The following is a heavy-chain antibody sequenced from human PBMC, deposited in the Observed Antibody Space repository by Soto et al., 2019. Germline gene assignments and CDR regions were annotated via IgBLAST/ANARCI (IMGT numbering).Heavy chain of an antibody. Sequence: QVQLVESGGGVVQPGRSLRLSCAASGFTFSSYGMHWVRQAPGKGLEWVAVIWYDGSNKYYADSVKGRFTISRDNSKNTLYLQMNSLRAEDTAVYYCAREFWPYYGMDVWGQGPTVTVSS. CDR3: AREFWPYYGMDV. J-gene: IGHJ6*02. CDR1: GFTFSSYG. V-gene: IGHV3-33*01. CDR2: IWYDGSNK.